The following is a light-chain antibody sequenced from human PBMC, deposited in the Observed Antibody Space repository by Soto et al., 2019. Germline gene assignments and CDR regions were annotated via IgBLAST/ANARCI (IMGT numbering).Light chain of an antibody. CDR3: QQSYSTPLT. V-gene: IGKV1-39*01. Sequence: DIQMTQSPSSLSASVGDRVTITCRASQSISSYLTWYQQKPGKAPKLLIYAASSLQSGVPSRFSGSGSGTDFTITSSRLPPDDFATYYCQQSYSTPLTFGGGTKVEIK. CDR1: QSISSY. CDR2: AAS. J-gene: IGKJ4*01.